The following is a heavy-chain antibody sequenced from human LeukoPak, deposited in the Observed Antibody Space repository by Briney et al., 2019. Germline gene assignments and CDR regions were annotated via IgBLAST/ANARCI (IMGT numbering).Heavy chain of an antibody. D-gene: IGHD2-15*01. CDR3: ARVGRYCSGGSCYLPWTVDYGMDV. V-gene: IGHV3-64*01. CDR1: GFTFSSYA. Sequence: PGGSLRLSCAASGFTFSSYAMHWVRQAPGKGLEYVSAISSNGGSTYYANSVKGRFTISRDNSKNTLYLQMGSLRAEDMAVYYCARVGRYCSGGSCYLPWTVDYGMDVWGQGTTVTVSS. J-gene: IGHJ6*02. CDR2: ISSNGGST.